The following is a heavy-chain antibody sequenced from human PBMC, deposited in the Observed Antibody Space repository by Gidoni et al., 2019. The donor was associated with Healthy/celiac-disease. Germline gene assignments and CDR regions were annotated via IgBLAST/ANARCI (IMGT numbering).Heavy chain of an antibody. CDR3: TTDNREFWSGYYDDY. J-gene: IGHJ4*01. CDR2: IKSKTDGGTT. Sequence: EVQLVESGGGLVKHGGSLRLSCAASGVTFRNAWMNWVRQAPGKGLECVGRIKSKTDGGTTDYAAPVKGRFTISRDDSKNTLYLQMNSLKTDDTAVYYCTTDNREFWSGYYDDYWGHGTLVTVSS. D-gene: IGHD3-3*01. CDR1: GVTFRNAW. V-gene: IGHV3-15*07.